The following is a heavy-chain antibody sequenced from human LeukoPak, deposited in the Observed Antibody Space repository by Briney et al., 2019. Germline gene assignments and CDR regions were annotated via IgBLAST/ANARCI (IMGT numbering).Heavy chain of an antibody. CDR1: GFTFGTCA. CDR2: ISGGGRST. J-gene: IGHJ4*02. V-gene: IGHV3-23*01. CDR3: ARGRYFVY. Sequence: GGSLRLSWAASGFTFGTCAMGWVRQAPGKGLEWVSTISGGGRSTDYADSVKGQFTISRDNSKNTLYLQMNSLRAEDTAVYYCARGRYFVYWGQGTLVTVSS.